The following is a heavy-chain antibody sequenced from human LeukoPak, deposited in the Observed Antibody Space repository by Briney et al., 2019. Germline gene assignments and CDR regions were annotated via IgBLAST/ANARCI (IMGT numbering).Heavy chain of an antibody. V-gene: IGHV1-69*04. Sequence: GSSVKVSCKASGGTFSSYAISWVRQAPGQGLERMGRIIPILGIANYAQKFQGRVTITADKSTSTAYMELSSLRSEDTAVYYCASGYSPYYFDYWGQGTLVTVSS. J-gene: IGHJ4*02. CDR1: GGTFSSYA. CDR3: ASGYSPYYFDY. CDR2: IIPILGIA. D-gene: IGHD2-2*03.